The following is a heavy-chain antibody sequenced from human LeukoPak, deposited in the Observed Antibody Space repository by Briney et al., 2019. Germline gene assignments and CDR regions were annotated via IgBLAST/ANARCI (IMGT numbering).Heavy chain of an antibody. V-gene: IGHV1-18*01. J-gene: IGHJ4*02. Sequence: GASVKVSCKASGYTFNNYGISWVRHAPGQGLEWMGWISAYNGNTNYAQKLQGRVTMTTDTSTSTAYMELRSLRSDDTAVYYCARFYYYGSGELFDYWGRGTLVTVPS. CDR2: ISAYNGNT. CDR1: GYTFNNYG. D-gene: IGHD3-10*01. CDR3: ARFYYYGSGELFDY.